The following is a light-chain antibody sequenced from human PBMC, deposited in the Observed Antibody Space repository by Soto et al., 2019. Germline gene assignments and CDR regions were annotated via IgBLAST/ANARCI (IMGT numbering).Light chain of an antibody. J-gene: IGKJ4*01. Sequence: IQLTQSPSSLSASVGDRVTITCRASQGISSYLAWYQQKPGKAPKLLIYAASTLQSGVPSRFSGSGSGTDFTLTISSLQHEDFETYYCQQPNSYPITFGGGTTVDIK. CDR1: QGISSY. CDR2: AAS. V-gene: IGKV1-9*01. CDR3: QQPNSYPIT.